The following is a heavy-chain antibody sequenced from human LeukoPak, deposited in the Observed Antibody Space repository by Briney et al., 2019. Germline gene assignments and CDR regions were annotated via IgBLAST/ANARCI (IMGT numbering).Heavy chain of an antibody. CDR3: ARGRTLSGSYVLDAFDI. CDR1: GFTFGSYW. CDR2: IKQDGSEK. Sequence: GGSLRLSCAASGFTFGSYWMSWVRQAPGKGLEWVANIKQDGSEKYYVDSVKGRFTISRDNAKNSLYLQMNSLRAEDTALYYCARGRTLSGSYVLDAFDIWGQGTMVTVSS. V-gene: IGHV3-7*03. D-gene: IGHD1-26*01. J-gene: IGHJ3*02.